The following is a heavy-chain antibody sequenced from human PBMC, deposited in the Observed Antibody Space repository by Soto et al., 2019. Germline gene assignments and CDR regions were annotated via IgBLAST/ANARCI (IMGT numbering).Heavy chain of an antibody. CDR2: INHSGST. D-gene: IGHD2-15*01. Sequence: SETLSLTCAVYGGSFSGYYWSWIRQPPGKGLEWIGEINHSGSTNYNPSLKSRVTISVDTSKNQFSLKLSSVTAADTAVYYCARGPYCSGGSCYLDAFDIWGQGTMVTVSS. V-gene: IGHV4-34*01. CDR3: ARGPYCSGGSCYLDAFDI. CDR1: GGSFSGYY. J-gene: IGHJ3*02.